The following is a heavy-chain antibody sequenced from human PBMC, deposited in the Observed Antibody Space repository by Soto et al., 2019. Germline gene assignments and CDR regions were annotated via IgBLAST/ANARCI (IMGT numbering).Heavy chain of an antibody. CDR1: GFDSSYYW. D-gene: IGHD1-1*01. CDR2: IDPDGTTT. Sequence: PGGSLRLSCALSGFDSSYYWIQWFRQSPGKGLEWVSRIDPDGTTTNYADSVKGRFSVSRDNAKKTIYLQMNSLTADDTALYYCARGHRPSSAGTGAYWGQGTMVTVYS. CDR3: ARGHRPSSAGTGAY. V-gene: IGHV3-74*01. J-gene: IGHJ1*01.